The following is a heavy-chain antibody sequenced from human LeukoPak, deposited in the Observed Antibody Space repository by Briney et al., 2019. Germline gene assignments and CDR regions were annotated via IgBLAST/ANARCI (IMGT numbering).Heavy chain of an antibody. J-gene: IGHJ4*02. D-gene: IGHD6-19*01. V-gene: IGHV6-1*01. Sequence: SQTLSLTCVFSGDSVSIKNCSWNWIRQSPSRGLEWLGRTYYRTKWYNDYAESMEGRMTISQDTSKNQYSLHLNSVTTDDTAVYYCARDFGTTGWHTFDYWGQGTLVTVSS. CDR1: GDSVSIKNCS. CDR2: TYYRTKWYN. CDR3: ARDFGTTGWHTFDY.